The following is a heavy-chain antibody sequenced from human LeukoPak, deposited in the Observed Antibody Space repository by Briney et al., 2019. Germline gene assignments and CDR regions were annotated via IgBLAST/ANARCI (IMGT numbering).Heavy chain of an antibody. CDR1: GGSISSYY. Sequence: SETLSLTCTVSGGSISSYYWSWIRQPPGKGLEWIGYIYYSGSTNYNPSLKSRVTISVDKSKNQFSLKLSSVTAADTAVYYCARHPPTYYYDSSGPLSRRVPGGCFDIWGQGTMVTVSS. CDR3: ARHPPTYYYDSSGPLSRRVPGGCFDI. J-gene: IGHJ3*02. V-gene: IGHV4-59*08. CDR2: IYYSGST. D-gene: IGHD3-22*01.